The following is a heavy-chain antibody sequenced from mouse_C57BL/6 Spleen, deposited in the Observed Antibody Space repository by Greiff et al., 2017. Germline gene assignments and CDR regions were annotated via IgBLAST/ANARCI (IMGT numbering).Heavy chain of an antibody. CDR2: IWSDGST. D-gene: IGHD3-2*02. J-gene: IGHJ3*01. V-gene: IGHV2-6*03. Sequence: VQLQQSGPGLVAPSQSLSITCTVSGFSLTSYGVHWVRQPPGKGLEWLVVIWSDGSTTYNSALKSRLSISKDNSKSQVFLKMNSLQTDDTAMYYCASQDSSGYTLFAYWGQGTLVTVSA. CDR1: GFSLTSYG. CDR3: ASQDSSGYTLFAY.